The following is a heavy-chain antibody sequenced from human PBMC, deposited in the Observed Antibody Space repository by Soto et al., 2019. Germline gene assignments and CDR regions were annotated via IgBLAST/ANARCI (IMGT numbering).Heavy chain of an antibody. CDR3: ATSMGAPPYYYGMDV. J-gene: IGHJ6*02. CDR2: FDPEDGET. D-gene: IGHD6-6*01. Sequence: GASVKVSCKVSGYTLTELSMHWVRQAPGKGLEWMGGFDPEDGETIYAQKFQGRVTMTEDTSTDTAYMELSSLRFEDTAVYYCATSMGAPPYYYGMDVWGQGTTVTVSS. CDR1: GYTLTELS. V-gene: IGHV1-24*01.